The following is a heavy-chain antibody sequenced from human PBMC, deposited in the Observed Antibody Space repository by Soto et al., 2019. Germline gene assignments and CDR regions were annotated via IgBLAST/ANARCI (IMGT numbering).Heavy chain of an antibody. CDR3: TRRPGS. J-gene: IGHJ5*02. D-gene: IGHD7-27*01. CDR2: IYSGGNT. CDR1: GFTVSNNY. V-gene: IGHV3-66*01. Sequence: EVQLVESGGGLVQPGESLRLSCAASGFTVSNNYMSWVRQAPGKGLEWVSFIYSGGNTYYADSVKGRFTISRDKSKNTLYLQMNNRRFDDTAVYYCTRRPGSWGQGTLVTVSS.